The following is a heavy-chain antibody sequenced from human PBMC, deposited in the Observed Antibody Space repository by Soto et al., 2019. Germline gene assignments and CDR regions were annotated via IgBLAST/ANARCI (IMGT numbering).Heavy chain of an antibody. CDR1: GGSITSDTYY. D-gene: IGHD1-26*01. J-gene: IGHJ4*02. CDR3: ATHEGSYSIEN. Sequence: QVQLQESGPGLVKPSETLSLTCTVSGGSITSDTYYWSWIRQPPGKGLEWIGYIYKSGSTYYTPSLKSRVTISGDTSKNQFSLQLSSVTAADTAVYYCATHEGSYSIENWGQGTLVTVSS. V-gene: IGHV4-61*01. CDR2: IYKSGST.